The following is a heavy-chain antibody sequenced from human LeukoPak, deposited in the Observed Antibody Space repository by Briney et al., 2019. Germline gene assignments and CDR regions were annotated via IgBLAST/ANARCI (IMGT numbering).Heavy chain of an antibody. CDR1: GFTFSSYW. CDR3: ARDLRGWYRPSGY. Sequence: GGSLRLSCAASGFTFSSYWMSWVRQAPGKGLEWVAVISYDGSNKYYADSVKGRFTISRDNSKNTLYLQMNSLRAEDTAVYYCARDLRGWYRPSGYWGQGTLVTVSS. D-gene: IGHD6-19*01. J-gene: IGHJ4*02. V-gene: IGHV3-30-3*01. CDR2: ISYDGSNK.